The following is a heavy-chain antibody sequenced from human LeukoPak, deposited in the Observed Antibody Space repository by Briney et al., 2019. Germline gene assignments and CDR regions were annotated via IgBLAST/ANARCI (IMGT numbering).Heavy chain of an antibody. CDR2: ISYSGTT. CDR1: GYSISSGGYY. V-gene: IGHV4-30-4*01. D-gene: IGHD2-2*01. Sequence: PSETLSLTCTVSGYSISSGGYYWTWVRQPPGEGLEWIGYISYSGTTYSNPSLKTRLTISTDTSKSQFSLVLTSVTAADTAVYYCARYYCGSTDCPGIDYWGQGTLVTVSS. CDR3: ARYYCGSTDCPGIDY. J-gene: IGHJ4*02.